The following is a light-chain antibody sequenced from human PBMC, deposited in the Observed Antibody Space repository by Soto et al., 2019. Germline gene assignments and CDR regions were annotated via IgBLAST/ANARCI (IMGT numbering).Light chain of an antibody. Sequence: SYELTQPSSVSVSPGQTARITCSGDVLAKKYARWFQQKPGQAPVLVIYKDSERPSGIPERFSGSSSGTTVTLTISGAQVEDEADYYCYSAADNNNYVFGTGTKLTVL. J-gene: IGLJ1*01. CDR1: VLAKKY. V-gene: IGLV3-27*01. CDR2: KDS. CDR3: YSAADNNNYV.